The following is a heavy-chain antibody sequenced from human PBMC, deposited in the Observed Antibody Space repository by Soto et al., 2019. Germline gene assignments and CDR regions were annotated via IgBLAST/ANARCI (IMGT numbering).Heavy chain of an antibody. J-gene: IGHJ6*02. D-gene: IGHD2-15*01. V-gene: IGHV3-33*01. Sequence: GGSLRLSCAASGFTFSDYGMHWVRQAPGEGLQWVAVIWFDGSNEHYADSVKGRFTISRDNSKNTLYLQMYSLRAGDTAVYYCARGSLYCSSTSCSYGMDVWGQGTTVTVSS. CDR1: GFTFSDYG. CDR2: IWFDGSNE. CDR3: ARGSLYCSSTSCSYGMDV.